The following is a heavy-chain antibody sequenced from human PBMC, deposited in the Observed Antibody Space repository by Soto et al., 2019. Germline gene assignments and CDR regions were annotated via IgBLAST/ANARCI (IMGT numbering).Heavy chain of an antibody. Sequence: HPGWSLGLSCAASGFTFVSYAINWFRQAPGKGLEWVSGISDSGATTDYADSVRGRFTISRDNSKNTLYLQMKSLRAADSASYYCAKEDTSSGSLDYWGQGALVTVSS. CDR2: ISDSGATT. CDR1: GFTFVSYA. V-gene: IGHV3-23*01. CDR3: AKEDTSSGSLDY. J-gene: IGHJ4*02. D-gene: IGHD6-19*01.